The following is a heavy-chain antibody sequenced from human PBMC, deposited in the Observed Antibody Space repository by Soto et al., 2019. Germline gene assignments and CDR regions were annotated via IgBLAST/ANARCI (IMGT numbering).Heavy chain of an antibody. CDR2: IWYDGSNK. J-gene: IGHJ4*02. CDR1: GFIFSSYG. CDR3: ARDVSGTHFDY. V-gene: IGHV3-33*01. D-gene: IGHD1-1*01. Sequence: LGGSLRLSCAVSGFIFSSYGMHWVRQAPGKGLEWVAVIWYDGSNKNYADPVKGRFTISRDNSKNTLYLQMNSLRAEDTAVYYCARDVSGTHFDYWGQGTLVTVSS.